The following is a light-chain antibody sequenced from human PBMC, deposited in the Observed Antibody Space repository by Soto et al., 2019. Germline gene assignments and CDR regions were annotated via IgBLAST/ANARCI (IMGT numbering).Light chain of an antibody. CDR2: LGS. J-gene: IGKJ2*01. CDR1: QSLRHSNGYNY. Sequence: DIVMTQSPLSLPVTPGEPASISCRSSQSLRHSNGYNYLDWYLQKPGQSPQLLIYLGSNRASGVPDRFSGSGSGTDFTLKISRVEAEDVGVYYCMQALQAPYTFGQGTKLDIK. CDR3: MQALQAPYT. V-gene: IGKV2-28*01.